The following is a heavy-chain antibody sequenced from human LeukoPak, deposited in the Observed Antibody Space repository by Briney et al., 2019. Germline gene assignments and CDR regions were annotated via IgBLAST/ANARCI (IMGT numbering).Heavy chain of an antibody. CDR2: INHSGST. J-gene: IGHJ3*02. Sequence: SETLSLTCAVYGGSFSGYYWSWIRQPPGKGLEWIGEINHSGSTYYNPSLKSRVTISVDTSKNQFSLKLSSVTAADTAVYYCARAPGGYSYGSASWYDAFDIWGQGTMVTVSS. CDR3: ARAPGGYSYGSASWYDAFDI. V-gene: IGHV4-34*01. D-gene: IGHD5-18*01. CDR1: GGSFSGYY.